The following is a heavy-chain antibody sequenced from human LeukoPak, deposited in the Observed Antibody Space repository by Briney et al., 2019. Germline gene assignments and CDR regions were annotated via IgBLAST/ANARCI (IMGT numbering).Heavy chain of an antibody. V-gene: IGHV3-23*01. CDR2: ISGSGGST. J-gene: IGHJ4*02. Sequence: GGSLRLSCAASGFTFSSYAMHWVRQAPGKGLEWVSAISGSGGSTYYADSVKGRFTISRDNSKNTLYLQMNSLRAEDTAVYYCAKKPSGSYYSYFDYWGQGTLVTVSS. D-gene: IGHD1-26*01. CDR3: AKKPSGSYYSYFDY. CDR1: GFTFSSYA.